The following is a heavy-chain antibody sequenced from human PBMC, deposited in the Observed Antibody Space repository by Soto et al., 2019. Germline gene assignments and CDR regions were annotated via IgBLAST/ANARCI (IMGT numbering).Heavy chain of an antibody. CDR1: GGSITSGNSYS. J-gene: IGHJ5*02. CDR2: ISQTGAT. CDR3: ARAVSPYFGTCFDP. Sequence: QLQLQESGPGLVKPSETLSLTCAVSGGSITSGNSYSWAWIRQPPGRGLEWIGSISQTGATSYNQLPKSRVSVSLDNPKNQFSLRLSSVTAADMAVYYWARAVSPYFGTCFDPWGQGTLVTASS. D-gene: IGHD3-10*01. V-gene: IGHV4-30-2*01.